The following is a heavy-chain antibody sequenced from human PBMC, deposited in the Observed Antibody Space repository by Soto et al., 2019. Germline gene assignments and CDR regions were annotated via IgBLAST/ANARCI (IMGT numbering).Heavy chain of an antibody. D-gene: IGHD3-10*01. CDR3: ATAVSGCAAGESPFPVDH. Sequence: DVHLVESGGGLVQPGRSLRLACGASGFSFDDYAMHWVRQAPGKGLEWVASIGWNSVNRDYADSVKGRLTISRDNAKNSRYLEMNSVRAEDTALYYCATAVSGCAAGESPFPVDHWGQGTLVTVSS. CDR1: GFSFDDYA. V-gene: IGHV3-9*01. J-gene: IGHJ4*02. CDR2: IGWNSVNR.